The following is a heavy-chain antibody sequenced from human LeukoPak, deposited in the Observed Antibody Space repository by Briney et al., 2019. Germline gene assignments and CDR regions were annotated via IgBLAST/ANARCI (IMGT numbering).Heavy chain of an antibody. J-gene: IGHJ6*02. CDR3: ARTIVGATYGMDV. CDR1: GGSISSGGYS. D-gene: IGHD1-26*01. V-gene: IGHV4-30-2*01. Sequence: SETLSLTCAVSGGSISSGGYSWSWIRQPPGKGLEWIGYIYHSGSTYYNPSLKSRVTIPVDRSKNQFSLKLSSVTAADTAVYYCARTIVGATYGMDVWGQGTTVTVSS. CDR2: IYHSGST.